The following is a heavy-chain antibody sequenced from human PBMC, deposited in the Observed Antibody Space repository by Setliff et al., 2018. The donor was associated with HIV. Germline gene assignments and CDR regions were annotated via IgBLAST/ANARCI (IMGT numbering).Heavy chain of an antibody. CDR3: ARPLLRTNTVYGILGNWFDS. CDR1: GVTISSLW. D-gene: IGHD2-8*01. CDR2: INVDGSKT. J-gene: IGHJ5*01. Sequence: GGSLRLSCVASGVTISSLWMNWVRQAPGRGLEWVANINVDGSKTYYVDPARGRFSISRDNAQNSLYLQMNSLRAEDTAVYYCARPLLRTNTVYGILGNWFDSWGRGTLVTVSS. V-gene: IGHV3-7*03.